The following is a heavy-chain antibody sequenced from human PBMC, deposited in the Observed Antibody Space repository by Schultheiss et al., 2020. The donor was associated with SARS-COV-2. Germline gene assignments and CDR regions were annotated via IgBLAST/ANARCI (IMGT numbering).Heavy chain of an antibody. D-gene: IGHD2-21*02. Sequence: SETLSLTCTVSGGSISSGGYYWSWIRQHPGKGLEWIGYIYYSGSTFYNPSLQSPGTISIDTPKNQFSLKLSSVTAADTAVYYCATSDSYSFYFDYWGQGTLVTVSS. J-gene: IGHJ4*02. CDR3: ATSDSYSFYFDY. CDR1: GGSISSGGYY. CDR2: IYYSGST. V-gene: IGHV4-31*01.